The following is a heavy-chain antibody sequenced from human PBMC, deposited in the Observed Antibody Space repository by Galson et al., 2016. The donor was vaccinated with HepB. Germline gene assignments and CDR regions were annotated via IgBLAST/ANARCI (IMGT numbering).Heavy chain of an antibody. V-gene: IGHV4-34*01. CDR1: GGSLSGYY. D-gene: IGHD5-18*01. Sequence: SETLSLTCAVYGGSLSGYYWSWIRQSPQRGLEWIGDIDYRGTTDYNPSLKSRVTMSVDTSKNQISLKLSSVTAADTAVYFCARGGQDTEMVYNWFDPWGPGTLVTVSS. J-gene: IGHJ5*02. CDR3: ARGGQDTEMVYNWFDP. CDR2: IDYRGTT.